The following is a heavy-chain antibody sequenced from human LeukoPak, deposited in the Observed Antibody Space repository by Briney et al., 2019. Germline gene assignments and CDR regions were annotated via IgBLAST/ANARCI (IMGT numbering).Heavy chain of an antibody. CDR3: ARDYNYRGGFDP. J-gene: IGHJ5*02. D-gene: IGHD3-22*01. Sequence: ETSETLSLTCTVSDDSITIYYWSWIRQPAGKGLEWIGRIYTSGSTNYNPSLKSRVTMSVDTSKNQFSLKLSSVTAADTAVYYCARDYNYRGGFDPWGQGTLVTVSS. V-gene: IGHV4-4*07. CDR2: IYTSGST. CDR1: DDSITIYY.